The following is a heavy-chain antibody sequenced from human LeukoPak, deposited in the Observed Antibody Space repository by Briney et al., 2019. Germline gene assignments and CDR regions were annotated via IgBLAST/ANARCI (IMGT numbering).Heavy chain of an antibody. D-gene: IGHD6-13*01. Sequence: SETLSLTCAVYGGSFSGYYWSWIRQPPGKGLEWIGEINRSGSTNYNPSLKSRVTISVDTSKNQFSLKLSSVTAADTAVYYCARVRGSSSWFDPWGQGTLVTVSS. CDR1: GGSFSGYY. V-gene: IGHV4-34*01. CDR3: ARVRGSSSWFDP. J-gene: IGHJ5*02. CDR2: INRSGST.